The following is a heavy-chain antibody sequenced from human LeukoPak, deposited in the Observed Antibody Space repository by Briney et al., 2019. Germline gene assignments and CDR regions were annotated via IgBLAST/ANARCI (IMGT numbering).Heavy chain of an antibody. J-gene: IGHJ4*01. CDR1: GFTFSTFG. Sequence: GGSLRLSCAASGFTFSTFGMNWVRQAPDKGLEWVAFIQYDDSIEYYADSAKGRFTISRDNSKNTLYLQMNSLRGDDTAVYYCAKDQGVVGSYDYWGHGTLVTVSS. V-gene: IGHV3-30*02. CDR2: IQYDDSIE. D-gene: IGHD3-10*01. CDR3: AKDQGVVGSYDY.